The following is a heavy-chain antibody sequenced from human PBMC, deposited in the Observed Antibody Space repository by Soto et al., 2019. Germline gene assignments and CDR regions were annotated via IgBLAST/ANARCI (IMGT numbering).Heavy chain of an antibody. D-gene: IGHD1-26*01. CDR3: ARATPSGSYVPH. J-gene: IGHJ1*01. Sequence: QVQLVQSGAEVKKPGASVKVSCKASGYTFTSYYMHWVRQAPGQGLEWMGIINPSGGSTSYAQKFPGRVTMTRDTSTITVYMELSSLRSEDTAVYYCARATPSGSYVPHWGQGTLVTVSS. CDR1: GYTFTSYY. V-gene: IGHV1-46*01. CDR2: INPSGGST.